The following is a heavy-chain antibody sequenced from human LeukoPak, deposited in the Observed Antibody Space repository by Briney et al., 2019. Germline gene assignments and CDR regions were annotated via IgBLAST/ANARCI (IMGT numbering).Heavy chain of an antibody. CDR1: GGTFSSYA. J-gene: IGHJ4*02. CDR2: IIPIFGTA. Sequence: GSSVKVSCKAPGGTFSSYAISWVRQAPGQGLEWMGGIIPIFGTANYAQKFQGRVTITTDESTSTAYMELSSLRSEDTAVYYCASRDSNGFHFDYWGQGTLVTVSS. CDR3: ASRDSNGFHFDY. D-gene: IGHD3-22*01. V-gene: IGHV1-69*05.